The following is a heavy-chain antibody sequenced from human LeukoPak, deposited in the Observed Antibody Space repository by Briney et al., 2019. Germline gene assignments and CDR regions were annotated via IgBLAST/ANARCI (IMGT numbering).Heavy chain of an antibody. CDR3: ARDFDVLGYVLDY. D-gene: IGHD5-12*01. V-gene: IGHV3-20*04. J-gene: IGHJ4*02. Sequence: GGSLRLSCAASGFTFDDYGMSWVRQAPGKGLEWVSGINWSGGSTGYADSVKGRFTISRDNSKNTLYLQMNSLRAEDTAVYYCARDFDVLGYVLDYWGQGTLVTVSS. CDR2: INWSGGST. CDR1: GFTFDDYG.